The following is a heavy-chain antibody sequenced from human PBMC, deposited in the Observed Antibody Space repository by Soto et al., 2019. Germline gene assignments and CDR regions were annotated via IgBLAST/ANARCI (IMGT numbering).Heavy chain of an antibody. D-gene: IGHD1-7*01. Sequence: ASVKVSCKASGYTFTSYGISWVRQAPGQGLEWMGWISAYNGNTNYAQKLQGRVTITADKSTSTAYMELSSLRSEDTAVYYCARSFNWNYGINWFDPWGQGTLVTVSS. CDR3: ARSFNWNYGINWFDP. J-gene: IGHJ5*02. CDR2: ISAYNGNT. V-gene: IGHV1-18*01. CDR1: GYTFTSYG.